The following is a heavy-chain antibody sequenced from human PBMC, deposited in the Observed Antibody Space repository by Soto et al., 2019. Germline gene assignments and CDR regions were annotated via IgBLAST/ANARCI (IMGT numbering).Heavy chain of an antibody. CDR1: GFFFISYE. Sequence: PWGSLRLSCAASGFFFISYEMTFFRQSPVKGLEWISHISTTGDYVQYADSVRGRFTISRDNAKNSLFLQMNSLRAEDTAVYYCARDQTFYFGAGSDAYWGQGTLVTVSS. CDR2: ISTTGDYV. J-gene: IGHJ4*02. CDR3: ARDQTFYFGAGSDAY. V-gene: IGHV3-48*03. D-gene: IGHD2-21*01.